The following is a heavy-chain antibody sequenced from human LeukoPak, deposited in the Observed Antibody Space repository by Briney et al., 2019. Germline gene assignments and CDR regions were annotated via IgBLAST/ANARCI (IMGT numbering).Heavy chain of an antibody. V-gene: IGHV3-7*01. D-gene: IGHD5-18*01. J-gene: IGHJ4*02. CDR1: GFTFSSYW. CDR3: ARDRSSGDSYGYHYFDY. CDR2: IKQDGSEK. Sequence: GGSLRLSCAASGFTFSSYWMSWVRQAPGKGLEWVANIKQDGSEKYYVDSVKGRFTISRDNAKNSLYLQMNSLRAEDTAVYYCARDRSSGDSYGYHYFDYWGQGTLVTVSS.